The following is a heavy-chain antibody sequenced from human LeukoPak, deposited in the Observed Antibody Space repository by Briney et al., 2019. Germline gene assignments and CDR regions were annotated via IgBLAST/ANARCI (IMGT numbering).Heavy chain of an antibody. CDR3: ARDNVPYSSSWFFDY. CDR1: GYTLTGYY. Sequence: ASVKVSCKASGYTLTGYYMHWVRQAPGQGLEWMGWINPNSGGTNYAQKFQGRVTMTRDTSISTAYMELSRLRSDDTAVYYCARDNVPYSSSWFFDYWGQGTLVTVSS. J-gene: IGHJ4*02. D-gene: IGHD6-13*01. CDR2: INPNSGGT. V-gene: IGHV1-2*02.